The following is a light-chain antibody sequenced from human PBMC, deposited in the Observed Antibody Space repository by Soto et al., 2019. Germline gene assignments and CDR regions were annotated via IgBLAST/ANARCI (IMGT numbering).Light chain of an antibody. V-gene: IGLV1-40*01. CDR3: QSYDTSLSGSYV. Sequence: QSVLTQPPSVSGAPGQRVTISCTGTSSNIGAGYAVHWYQQLPGTAPKLLIYGNTNRPSGVPDRFSGSKSGTSGALTIAGLQAEDEADYSCQSYDTSLSGSYVFATGTKLTVL. J-gene: IGLJ1*01. CDR1: SSNIGAGYA. CDR2: GNT.